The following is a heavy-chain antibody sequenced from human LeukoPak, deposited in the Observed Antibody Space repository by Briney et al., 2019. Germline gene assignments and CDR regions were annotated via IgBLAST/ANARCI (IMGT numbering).Heavy chain of an antibody. V-gene: IGHV4-30-4*01. CDR3: AREQGSGYYIDY. Sequence: PSETLSLTCTVSGGSISSGDYYWSWIRQPPGKGLEWIGYIYYSGSTYYNPSLKSRVTISVDTSKNQFSLKLSSVTAADTAVNYCAREQGSGYYIDYWGQGTLVTVSS. CDR2: IYYSGST. CDR1: GGSISSGDYY. D-gene: IGHD3-22*01. J-gene: IGHJ4*02.